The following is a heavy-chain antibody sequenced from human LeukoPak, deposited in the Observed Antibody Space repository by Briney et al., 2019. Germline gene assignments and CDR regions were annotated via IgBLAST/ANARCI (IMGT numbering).Heavy chain of an antibody. CDR3: ASMVVVPAAADDY. V-gene: IGHV1-2*02. CDR1: GYTFTGYY. D-gene: IGHD2-2*01. Sequence: ASVKVSCKASGYTFTGYYMHWVRQAPGQGLEWMGWINPNSGGTNYTQKFQGRVTMTRDTSISTAYMELSRLRSDDTAVYYCASMVVVPAAADDYWGQGTLVTVSS. J-gene: IGHJ4*02. CDR2: INPNSGGT.